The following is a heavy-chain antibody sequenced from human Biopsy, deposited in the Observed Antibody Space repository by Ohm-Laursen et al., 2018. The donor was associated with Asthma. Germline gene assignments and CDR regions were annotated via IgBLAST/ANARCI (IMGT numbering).Heavy chain of an antibody. V-gene: IGHV3-23*01. CDR3: ATFPYGDYLPLDY. CDR2: ISGSGGST. CDR1: GFTFTSYA. Sequence: SLRLSCAAPGFTFTSYAMSWVRQAPGKGLEWVSAISGSGGSTYYADSVKGRFTISRDNSKNTLYLQMNSLTAEDTAVYYCATFPYGDYLPLDYWGQGTLVTVSS. J-gene: IGHJ4*02. D-gene: IGHD4-17*01.